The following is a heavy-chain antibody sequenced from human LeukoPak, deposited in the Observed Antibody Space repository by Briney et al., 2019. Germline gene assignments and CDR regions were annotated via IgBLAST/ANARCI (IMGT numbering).Heavy chain of an antibody. CDR3: ARALGAIYYFDY. Sequence: GGSLRLSCAASGFTFDDYAMHWVRQAPGKGLEWVSLISGDGGSTYYADSVKGRFTISRDNAKNSLYLQMNSLRAEDTAVYYCARALGAIYYFDYWGQGTLVTVSS. CDR2: ISGDGGST. J-gene: IGHJ4*02. D-gene: IGHD1-26*01. V-gene: IGHV3-43*02. CDR1: GFTFDDYA.